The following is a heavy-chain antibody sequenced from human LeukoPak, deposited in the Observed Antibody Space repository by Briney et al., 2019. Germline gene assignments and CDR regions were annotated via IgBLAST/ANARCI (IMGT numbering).Heavy chain of an antibody. D-gene: IGHD5-24*01. V-gene: IGHV4-39*01. Sequence: SETLSLTCTVSGGSINSRSCYWGWIRQPPGKGLEWIGSIYYSGSTYHNPSLKSRVTISVDTSKNQLSLKLSSVTAADTAVYYCAFRRDGYKGGSWFDPWGQGTLITVSS. CDR2: IYYSGST. CDR1: GGSINSRSCY. CDR3: AFRRDGYKGGSWFDP. J-gene: IGHJ5*02.